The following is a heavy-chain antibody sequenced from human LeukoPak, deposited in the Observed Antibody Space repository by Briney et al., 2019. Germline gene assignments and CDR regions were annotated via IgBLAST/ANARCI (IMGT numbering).Heavy chain of an antibody. CDR2: IYHSGTT. J-gene: IGHJ5*02. Sequence: PSGTLSLTCGVSGGSISSNWWSWIRHSPGKGLEWIGEIYHSGTTNYSPSLKSRVTISVDKSNNQFSLRLNSVTAADTAVYYCARDSGTTGEVKFDPWGQGTLVTVSS. V-gene: IGHV4-4*02. CDR3: ARDSGTTGEVKFDP. CDR1: GGSISSNW. D-gene: IGHD3-10*01.